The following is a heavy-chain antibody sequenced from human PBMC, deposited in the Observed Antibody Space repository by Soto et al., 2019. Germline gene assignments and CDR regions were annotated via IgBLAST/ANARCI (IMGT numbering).Heavy chain of an antibody. CDR2: IYYSGST. Sequence: SETLSLTCTVSGGSISSGDYYWSWIRQPPGKGLEWIGYIYYSGSTYYNPSLESRVTISVDTSKNQFSLKLSSVTAADTAVYYCARGYYGSGSFNWFDPWGQGTLVTVSS. V-gene: IGHV4-30-4*01. D-gene: IGHD3-10*01. CDR1: GGSISSGDYY. J-gene: IGHJ5*02. CDR3: ARGYYGSGSFNWFDP.